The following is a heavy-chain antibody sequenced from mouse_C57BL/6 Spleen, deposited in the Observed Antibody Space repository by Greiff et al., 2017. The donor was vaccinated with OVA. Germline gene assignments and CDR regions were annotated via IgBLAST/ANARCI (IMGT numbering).Heavy chain of an antibody. CDR1: GYTFTSYW. J-gene: IGHJ1*03. D-gene: IGHD2-1*01. CDR3: ARRGNYVYFDV. Sequence: QVQLQQSGAELVRPGTSVKLSCKASGYTFTSYWMHWVKQRPGQGLEWIGVIDPSDSYTNYNQKFKGKATLTVDTSSSTAYMQLSSLTSEDSAVYYCARRGNYVYFDVWGTGTTVTVSS. V-gene: IGHV1-59*01. CDR2: IDPSDSYT.